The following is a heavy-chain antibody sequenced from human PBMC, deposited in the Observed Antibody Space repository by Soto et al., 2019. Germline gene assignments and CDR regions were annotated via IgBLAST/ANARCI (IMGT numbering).Heavy chain of an antibody. CDR1: GFTFSSYS. CDR3: AREIVDTAMGDYYYYGMDV. J-gene: IGHJ6*02. CDR2: ISSSSSTI. D-gene: IGHD5-18*01. V-gene: IGHV3-48*02. Sequence: GSLRLSCAASGFTFSSYSMNWVRQAPGKGLEWVSYISSSSSTIYYADSVKGRFTISRDNAKNSLYLQMNSLRDEDTAVYYCAREIVDTAMGDYYYYGMDVWGQGTTVTVS.